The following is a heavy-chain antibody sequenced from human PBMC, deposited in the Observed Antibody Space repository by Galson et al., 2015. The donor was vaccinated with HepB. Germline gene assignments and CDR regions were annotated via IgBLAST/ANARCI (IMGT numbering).Heavy chain of an antibody. J-gene: IGHJ5*02. CDR2: IYHGGST. V-gene: IGHV4-4*02. CDR3: ATGGGYFGSGTYRLDT. D-gene: IGHD3-10*01. CDR1: GGSITTFNW. Sequence: ETLSLTCAVSGGSITTFNWWSWVRQPPGKGLEWIGEIYHGGSTNYDPSLTSRVTVSVDKSMNQLSLRLTSVTAADTAVYYCATGGGYFGSGTYRLDTWGQGTLVTVSS.